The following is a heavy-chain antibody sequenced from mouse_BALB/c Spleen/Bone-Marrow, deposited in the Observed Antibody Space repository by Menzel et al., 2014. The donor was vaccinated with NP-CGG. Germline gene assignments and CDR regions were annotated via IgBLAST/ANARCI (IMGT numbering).Heavy chain of an antibody. Sequence: VQLQQSGAELAMPGASVKMSCKASGYTFTDYWMHWVKQRPGQGLEWIGAIDTSDSYTSYNQKFKGKATLTVDESSSTAYMQLSSLTSEDSAVYYCARTGYDYYFDYWGQGTTLTVSS. D-gene: IGHD2-4*01. J-gene: IGHJ2*01. CDR3: ARTGYDYYFDY. CDR1: GYTFTDYW. CDR2: IDTSDSYT. V-gene: IGHV1-69*01.